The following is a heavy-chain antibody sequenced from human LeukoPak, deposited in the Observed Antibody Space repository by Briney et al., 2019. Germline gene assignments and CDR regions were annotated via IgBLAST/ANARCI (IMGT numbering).Heavy chain of an antibody. CDR3: AKEPAKYYYYYGMDV. J-gene: IGHJ6*02. Sequence: PGGSLRLSRAASGFTFSSYAMHWVRQAPGKGLEWVAVISYDGSNKYYADSVRGRFTISRDNSKNTLYLQMNSLRAEDTAVYYCAKEPAKYYYYYGMDVWGQGTTVTVSS. D-gene: IGHD1-14*01. CDR1: GFTFSSYA. CDR2: ISYDGSNK. V-gene: IGHV3-30*18.